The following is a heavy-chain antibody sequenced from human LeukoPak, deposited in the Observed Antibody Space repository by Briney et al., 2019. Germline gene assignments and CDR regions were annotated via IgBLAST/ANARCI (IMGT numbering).Heavy chain of an antibody. CDR3: AQSRYYYDSSDI. D-gene: IGHD3-22*01. J-gene: IGHJ3*02. Sequence: ASVKVSCKASGYTVTSYHMHWVRQAPGQGLEWMGVINPSGGSTRYAQKFQGRVTMTRDTSTSTVYMELSSLRSEDTAAYYCAQSRYYYDSSDIWGQGTMVTVPS. CDR1: GYTVTSYH. V-gene: IGHV1-46*01. CDR2: INPSGGST.